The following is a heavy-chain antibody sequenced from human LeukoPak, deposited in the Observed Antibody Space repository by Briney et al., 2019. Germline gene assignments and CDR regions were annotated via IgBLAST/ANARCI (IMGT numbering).Heavy chain of an antibody. CDR2: IYYSGST. D-gene: IGHD6-19*01. V-gene: IGHV4-59*08. Sequence: SETLSLTCTVSGGSISGYYWSWIRQPPGKGLEWIGHIYYSGSTNYNPSLKSRVTISVDTSKNQFSLKLSSVTAADTAVYYCARLARDTDSGWFKWFDPWGQGTLVTVSS. CDR3: ARLARDTDSGWFKWFDP. J-gene: IGHJ5*02. CDR1: GGSISGYY.